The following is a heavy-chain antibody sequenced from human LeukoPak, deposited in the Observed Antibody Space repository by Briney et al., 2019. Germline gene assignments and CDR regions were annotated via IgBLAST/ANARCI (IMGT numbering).Heavy chain of an antibody. Sequence: GGSLRLSCAASGFTFSSYAMHWVRQAPGKGLEWVAVISYDGSNKYYADSVKGRFTISRDNSKNTLYLQMNSRRAEDTAVYYCARGGPVGAASFDYWGQGTLVTVSS. CDR1: GFTFSSYA. CDR2: ISYDGSNK. J-gene: IGHJ4*02. D-gene: IGHD1-26*01. V-gene: IGHV3-30-3*01. CDR3: ARGGPVGAASFDY.